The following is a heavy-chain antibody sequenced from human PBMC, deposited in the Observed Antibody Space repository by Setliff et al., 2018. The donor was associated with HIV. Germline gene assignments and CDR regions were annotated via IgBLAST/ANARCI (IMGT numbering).Heavy chain of an antibody. D-gene: IGHD2-15*01. CDR2: VYYSGST. CDR1: GDSFSSGTYY. CDR3: ARDLGGPRNFDN. J-gene: IGHJ4*02. Sequence: PSETLSLTCSVSGDSFSSGTYYWGWIRQPPGKGLEWIGSVYYSGSTYYNPSLKSRLTISIDTSKNQFSLKLRSVTAADTAVYYCARDLGGPRNFDNWGQGTLVTVSS. V-gene: IGHV4-39*07.